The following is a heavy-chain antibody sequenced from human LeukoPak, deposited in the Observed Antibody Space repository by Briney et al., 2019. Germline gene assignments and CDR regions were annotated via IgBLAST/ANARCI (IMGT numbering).Heavy chain of an antibody. CDR3: AKGGIVGAITIDY. D-gene: IGHD1-26*01. V-gene: IGHV3-43*02. CDR1: GFTFDDYA. CDR2: ISGDVGST. Sequence: GGSLRLPCAASGFTFDDYAMHWVRQAPGKGLEWVSLISGDVGSTYYADSVKGRFTISRDNSKISLYLQMNSLRTEDTALYYCAKGGIVGAITIDYWGQGTLVTVSS. J-gene: IGHJ4*02.